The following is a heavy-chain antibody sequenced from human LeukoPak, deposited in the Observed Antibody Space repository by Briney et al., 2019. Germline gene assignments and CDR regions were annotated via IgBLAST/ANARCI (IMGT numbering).Heavy chain of an antibody. J-gene: IGHJ3*02. D-gene: IGHD3-22*01. CDR1: GGSFSSYA. CDR2: IIPIFGTA. Sequence: GASVKVSCKASGGSFSSYAISWVRQAPGQGLEWMGGIIPIFGTANYAQKFQGRVTITADESTSTAYMELSSLRSEDTAVYYCARPLSSGYYFLGAFDIWGQRTMVTVSS. CDR3: ARPLSSGYYFLGAFDI. V-gene: IGHV1-69*01.